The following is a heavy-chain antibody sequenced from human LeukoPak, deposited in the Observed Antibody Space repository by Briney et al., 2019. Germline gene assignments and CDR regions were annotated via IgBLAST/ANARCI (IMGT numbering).Heavy chain of an antibody. D-gene: IGHD6-13*01. J-gene: IGHJ4*02. V-gene: IGHV3-74*01. Sequence: GGSLRLSCAASGNYWMHWVRQVPGKGLVWVSRINSDGSRTNYADSVKGRFTISRDNAKNTLYLQMNSLRTEDTAVYYCASGLYINSWGDYWGQGTLVTVSS. CDR3: ASGLYINSWGDY. CDR2: INSDGSRT. CDR1: GNYW.